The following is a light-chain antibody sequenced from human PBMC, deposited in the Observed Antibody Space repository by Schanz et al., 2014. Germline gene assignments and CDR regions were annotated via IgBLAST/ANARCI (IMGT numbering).Light chain of an antibody. CDR3: QQRTSWPLT. Sequence: ENVLTQSPGTLSLSPGERATLSCRASQSVSSTFLAWYQQKPGQAPRLLIYGASSRATGIPDKFSGSGSETDFTLTISRLEPEDFAVYYCQQRTSWPLTFGGGTKVEIK. CDR1: QSVSSTF. J-gene: IGKJ4*01. V-gene: IGKV3D-20*02. CDR2: GAS.